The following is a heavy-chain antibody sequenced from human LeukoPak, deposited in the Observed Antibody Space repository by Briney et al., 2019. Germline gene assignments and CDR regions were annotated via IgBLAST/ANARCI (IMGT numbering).Heavy chain of an antibody. CDR3: AKERRPSYYDLWSGYYSAFDY. J-gene: IGHJ4*02. CDR1: GFTFSSYA. D-gene: IGHD3-3*01. V-gene: IGHV3-30-3*01. Sequence: GGSLRLSCAASGFTFSSYAMHWVRQAPGKGLEWVAVISYDGSNKYYADSVKGRFTISRDNAKNSLYLQMNSLRAEDTALYYCAKERRPSYYDLWSGYYSAFDYWGQGTLVTVSS. CDR2: ISYDGSNK.